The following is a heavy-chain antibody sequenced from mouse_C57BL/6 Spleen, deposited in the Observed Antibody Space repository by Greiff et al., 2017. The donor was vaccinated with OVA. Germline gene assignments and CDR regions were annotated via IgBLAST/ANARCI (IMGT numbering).Heavy chain of an antibody. CDR2: IYPSDIET. Sequence: QVQLQQPGAELVRPGSSVKLSCKASGYTFTSYWMDWVKQRPGQGLEWIGNIYPSDIETHYNQKFKDKATLTVAKSSSTAYMQLSSLTSEDSAVYYCARSGWFAYWAKGLWSLSLQ. J-gene: IGHJ3*01. D-gene: IGHD3-1*01. CDR3: ARSGWFAY. V-gene: IGHV1-61*01. CDR1: GYTFTSYW.